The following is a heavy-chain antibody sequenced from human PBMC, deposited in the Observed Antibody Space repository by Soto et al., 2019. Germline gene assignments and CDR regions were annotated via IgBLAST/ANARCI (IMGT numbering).Heavy chain of an antibody. Sequence: SETLSLTCTISGGSISSYYWSWIRQPPGKGLEWIGYIYYSGSTNYNPSLKSRVTISVDTSKNQFSLKLSSVTAADTAVYYCAALIAIGYFQHWGQGTLVTVS. CDR3: AALIAIGYFQH. CDR1: GGSISSYY. V-gene: IGHV4-59*01. CDR2: IYYSGST. D-gene: IGHD3-16*02. J-gene: IGHJ1*01.